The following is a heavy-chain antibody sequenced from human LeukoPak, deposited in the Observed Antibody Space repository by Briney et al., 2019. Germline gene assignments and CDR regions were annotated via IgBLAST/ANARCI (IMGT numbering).Heavy chain of an antibody. J-gene: IGHJ4*02. CDR2: INPNSGGT. Sequence: ASVKVSCKASGYTFTGYYMHWVRQAPGQRLEWMGWINPNSGGTNYAQKFQGRVTMTRNTSISTAYMELSRLRSDDTAVYYCARGDWNYKVFFDYWGQGTLVTVSS. CDR1: GYTFTGYY. D-gene: IGHD1-7*01. V-gene: IGHV1-2*02. CDR3: ARGDWNYKVFFDY.